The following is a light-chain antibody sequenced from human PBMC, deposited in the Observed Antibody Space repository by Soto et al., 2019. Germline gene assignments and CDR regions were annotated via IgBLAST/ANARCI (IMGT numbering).Light chain of an antibody. CDR3: QQYDDLPPTLT. J-gene: IGKJ4*01. CDR2: DAS. V-gene: IGKV1-33*01. CDR1: QDIRNY. Sequence: DIQMTQSPSSLSASIGERVTITCQASQDIRNYLNWYQQKPGKAPKLLIYDASNLETGVPSRFSGSGSGTEFTFTISSLQPEDIATYYCQQYDDLPPTLTFGGGTKVEIK.